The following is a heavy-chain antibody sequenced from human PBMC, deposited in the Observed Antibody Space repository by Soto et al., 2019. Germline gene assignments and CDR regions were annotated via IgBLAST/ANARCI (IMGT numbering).Heavy chain of an antibody. CDR2: ISDSGSS. Sequence: SETLSLTCTVSGGSISSYYWSWIRQPPGKGLDWIGYISDSGSSNYNPSLRTRVTMLVDTSKNQFSLKLSSVIAADTAVYYCASFDILTGYSDYWGQGTLVTVSS. CDR3: ASFDILTGYSDY. V-gene: IGHV4-59*01. J-gene: IGHJ4*02. D-gene: IGHD3-9*01. CDR1: GGSISSYY.